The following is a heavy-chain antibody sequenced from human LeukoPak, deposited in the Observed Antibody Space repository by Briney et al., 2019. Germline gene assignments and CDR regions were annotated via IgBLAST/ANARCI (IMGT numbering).Heavy chain of an antibody. CDR2: INHSGST. D-gene: IGHD5-18*01. V-gene: IGHV4-34*01. J-gene: IGHJ6*03. Sequence: SQTLSLTCAVYGGSFSGYYWSWIRQPPGKGLEWIGEINHSGSTNYNPSLKSRVTISVDTSKNQFSLKLSSVTAADTAVYYCARGRRYSYGYVRYYYYYYMDVWGKGTTVTVSS. CDR3: ARGRRYSYGYVRYYYYYYMDV. CDR1: GGSFSGYY.